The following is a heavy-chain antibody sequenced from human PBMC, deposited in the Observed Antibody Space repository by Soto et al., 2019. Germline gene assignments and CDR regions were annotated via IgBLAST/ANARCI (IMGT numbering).Heavy chain of an antibody. CDR1: GFTVSSNY. CDR3: ATLFKDSGSSVGYYFDY. Sequence: GGSLRLSCAASGFTVSSNYMSWVRQAPGKGLEWVSVIYSGGSTYYADSVKGRFTISRDNSKNTLYLQMNSLRAEDTAVYYCATLFKDSGSSVGYYFDYWGQGTLVTVSS. D-gene: IGHD1-26*01. J-gene: IGHJ4*02. CDR2: IYSGGST. V-gene: IGHV3-53*01.